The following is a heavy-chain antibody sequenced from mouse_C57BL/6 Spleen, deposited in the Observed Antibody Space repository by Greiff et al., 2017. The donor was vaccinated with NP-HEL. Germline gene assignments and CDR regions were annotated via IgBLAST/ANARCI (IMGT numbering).Heavy chain of an antibody. CDR2: IYPRDGST. Sequence: VQLQQSGPELVKPGASVKLSCKASGYTFTSYDINWVKQRPGQGLEWIGWIYPRDGSTKYNEKFKGKATLTVDTSSSTAYMELHSLTSEDSAVYFCARGEGDDYDDGYAMDYWGKGTSVTVSS. CDR1: GYTFTSYD. CDR3: ARGEGDDYDDGYAMDY. J-gene: IGHJ4*01. D-gene: IGHD2-4*01. V-gene: IGHV1-85*01.